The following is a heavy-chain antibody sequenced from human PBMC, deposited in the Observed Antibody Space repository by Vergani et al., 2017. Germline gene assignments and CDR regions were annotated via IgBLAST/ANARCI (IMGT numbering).Heavy chain of an antibody. CDR1: GFTFSSYA. CDR2: ISGSGGST. CDR3: ANSRYYDFWSGYLDY. Sequence: EVQLLESGGGLVQPGGSLRLSCAASGFTFSSYAMSWVRQAPGKGLEWVSAISGSGGSTYYADSVKGRFTISRDNSKNTLYLQMNSLRAEDKAVYYCANSRYYDFWSGYLDYWGQGTLVTVSS. V-gene: IGHV3-23*01. D-gene: IGHD3-3*01. J-gene: IGHJ4*02.